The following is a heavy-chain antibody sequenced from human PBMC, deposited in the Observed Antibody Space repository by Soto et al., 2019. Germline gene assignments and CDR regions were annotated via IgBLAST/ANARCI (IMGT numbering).Heavy chain of an antibody. CDR1: GGSFSGYY. CDR2: INHSGST. D-gene: IGHD3-3*01. V-gene: IGHV4-34*01. J-gene: IGHJ4*02. Sequence: SETLSRTCAVYGGSFSGYYWSWIRQPPGKGLEWIGEINHSGSTNYNPSLKSRVTISVDTSKNQFSLKLSSVTAADTAVYYCARLPGTIFGVVRPFDYWGQGTLVTVS. CDR3: ARLPGTIFGVVRPFDY.